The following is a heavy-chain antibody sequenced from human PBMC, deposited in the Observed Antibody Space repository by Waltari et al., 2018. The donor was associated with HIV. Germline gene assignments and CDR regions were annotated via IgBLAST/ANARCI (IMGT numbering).Heavy chain of an antibody. D-gene: IGHD4-4*01. V-gene: IGHV4-34*01. J-gene: IGHJ6*02. CDR1: GGSFSGYY. CDR2: INHSGST. Sequence: QVQLQQWGAGLLKPSETLSLTCAVYGGSFSGYYWSWIRQPPGKGLEWIGEINHSGSTNYNPSLKSRVTISVDTSKNQFSLKLSSVTAADTAVYYCARGRVWVYSNYVGDYYYYYGMDVWGQGTTVTVSS. CDR3: ARGRVWVYSNYVGDYYYYYGMDV.